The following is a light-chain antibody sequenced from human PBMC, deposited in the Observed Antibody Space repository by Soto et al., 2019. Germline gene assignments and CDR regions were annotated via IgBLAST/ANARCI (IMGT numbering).Light chain of an antibody. CDR3: ATWDDSLSGHYV. Sequence: QSVLTQPPSASGTPGQRVTISCSGSSSNIGSNYVCWYQHLPGTAPKLLIYSNNQRPSGVPDRFSGSKSGTSASLAISGLRSEDEADYYCATWDDSLSGHYVFGTGPSSPS. V-gene: IGLV1-47*02. CDR1: SSNIGSNY. CDR2: SNN. J-gene: IGLJ1*01.